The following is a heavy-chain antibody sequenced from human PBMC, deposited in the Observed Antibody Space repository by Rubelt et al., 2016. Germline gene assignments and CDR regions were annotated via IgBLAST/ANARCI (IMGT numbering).Heavy chain of an antibody. V-gene: IGHV4-61*05. D-gene: IGHD2-2*01. Sequence: QVQLQESGPGLVKPSETLSLICTVSGYFISSGYYWGWIRQSPGKGLEWIGYYYSGSTTYNHSLESRGTILVDKSKNQLSLKRTSVTAAYTAVYYCARKGYCSSYNCYGARDAIDIWGQGTSVTVSS. CDR2: YYSGST. CDR1: GYFISSGYY. CDR3: ARKGYCSSYNCYGARDAIDI. J-gene: IGHJ3*02.